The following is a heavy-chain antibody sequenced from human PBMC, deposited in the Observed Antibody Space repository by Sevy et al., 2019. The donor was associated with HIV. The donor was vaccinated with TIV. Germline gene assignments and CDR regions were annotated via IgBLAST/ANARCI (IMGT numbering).Heavy chain of an antibody. CDR1: GFTFSSYG. V-gene: IGHV3-30*18. D-gene: IGHD5-18*01. CDR2: ISYDGSNK. CDR3: AKDGSTWIQLWNRDY. Sequence: GGSLRLSCAASGFTFSSYGMHWVRQAPGKGLEWVAVISYDGSNKYYADSVKGRFTISRDNSKNTLYLQMNSLRAEDTAVYYCAKDGSTWIQLWNRDYWGQGTMVTVSS. J-gene: IGHJ4*01.